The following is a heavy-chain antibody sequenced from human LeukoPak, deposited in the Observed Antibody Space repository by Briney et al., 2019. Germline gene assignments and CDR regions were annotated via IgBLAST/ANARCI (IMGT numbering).Heavy chain of an antibody. Sequence: PGGSLRLSCAASGFTFSSYGMHWVRQAPGKGLEWVAFIRYDGSNKYYADSVKGRFTISRDNSKNTLYLQMNSLRAEDTAVYYCARVLRYFDWSKTWGQGTLVTVSS. CDR1: GFTFSSYG. D-gene: IGHD3-9*01. CDR2: IRYDGSNK. CDR3: ARVLRYFDWSKT. V-gene: IGHV3-30*02. J-gene: IGHJ5*02.